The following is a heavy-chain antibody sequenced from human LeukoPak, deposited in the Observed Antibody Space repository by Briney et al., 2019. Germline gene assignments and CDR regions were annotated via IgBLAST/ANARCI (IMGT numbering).Heavy chain of an antibody. CDR2: INPSGGST. J-gene: IGHJ4*02. CDR1: GYTFTSYY. CDR3: ARDWALYSSSSHPSDY. D-gene: IGHD6-6*01. Sequence: GASVKVSCKASGYTFTSYYMHWVRQAPGQGLEWMGIINPSGGSTSYAQKFQGRVAMTRDMSTSTVYMELSSLRSEDTAVYYCARDWALYSSSSHPSDYWGQGTLVTVSS. V-gene: IGHV1-46*01.